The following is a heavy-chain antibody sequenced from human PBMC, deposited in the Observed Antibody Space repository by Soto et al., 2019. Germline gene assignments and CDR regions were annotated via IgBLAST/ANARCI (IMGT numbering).Heavy chain of an antibody. CDR2: IYYSGST. D-gene: IGHD3-10*01. J-gene: IGHJ4*02. CDR1: GGSISSYY. Sequence: SETLSLTCTVSGGSISSYYWSWIRQPPGKGLEWIGYIYYSGSTNYNPSLKSRVTISVDTSKNQFSLKLSSVTAADTAVYYCARGSWFGELLGYWGQGTLVTVSS. V-gene: IGHV4-59*01. CDR3: ARGSWFGELLGY.